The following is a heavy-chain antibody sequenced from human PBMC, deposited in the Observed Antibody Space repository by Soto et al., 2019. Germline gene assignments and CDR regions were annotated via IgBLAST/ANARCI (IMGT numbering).Heavy chain of an antibody. D-gene: IGHD3-16*02. CDR3: ARGDYVWGSYRLNWFDP. J-gene: IGHJ5*02. Sequence: SVKVSCKASGGTFSIYAISGVVRSPVQGLEWMGGIIPIFGTANYAQKFQGRVTITADESTSTAYMELSSLRSEDTAVYYCARGDYVWGSYRLNWFDPWGQGTLVTVSS. CDR2: IIPIFGTA. CDR1: GGTFSIYA. V-gene: IGHV1-69*13.